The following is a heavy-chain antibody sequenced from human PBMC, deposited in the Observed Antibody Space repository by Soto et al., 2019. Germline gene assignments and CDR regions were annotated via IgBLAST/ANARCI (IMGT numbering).Heavy chain of an antibody. Sequence: QVQLVQSGAEVKKPGASVKVSCKASGYTFTSYGISWVRQAPGQGLEWMGWISAYNGNTNYAQKLQGRVTMTTDTSTSKAYMELRSLRSDDTAVYYCARAYCGGDCYGWFDPWGQGTLVTVSS. V-gene: IGHV1-18*01. CDR2: ISAYNGNT. D-gene: IGHD2-21*02. CDR3: ARAYCGGDCYGWFDP. CDR1: GYTFTSYG. J-gene: IGHJ5*02.